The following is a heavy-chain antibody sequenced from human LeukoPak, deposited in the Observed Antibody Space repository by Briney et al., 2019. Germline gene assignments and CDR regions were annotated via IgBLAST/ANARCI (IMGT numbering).Heavy chain of an antibody. Sequence: GGSLGLSCAASGFTFSSYGMHWVRQAPGKGLEWVAVISYDGSNKYYADSVKGRFTISRDNSKNTLYLQMNSLRAEDTAVYYCAKEDGDDTDYWGQGTLVTVSS. J-gene: IGHJ4*02. CDR3: AKEDGDDTDY. CDR2: ISYDGSNK. CDR1: GFTFSSYG. V-gene: IGHV3-30*18. D-gene: IGHD4-17*01.